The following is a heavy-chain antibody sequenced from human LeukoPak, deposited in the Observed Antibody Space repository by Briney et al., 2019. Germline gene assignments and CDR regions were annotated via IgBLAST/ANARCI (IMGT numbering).Heavy chain of an antibody. CDR1: GFTFNTYG. J-gene: IGHJ2*01. CDR2: IGDSVGST. D-gene: IGHD3-10*01. Sequence: PGGSLRLSCAASGFTFNTYGMNWVRQAPGKGLEWVSGIGDSVGSTYYADSVKGRFTISRDNPKNTLYLQMNSLRAEDTAVYYCAKYASGTYSAWYFDLWGRGTLVTVSS. CDR3: AKYASGTYSAWYFDL. V-gene: IGHV3-23*01.